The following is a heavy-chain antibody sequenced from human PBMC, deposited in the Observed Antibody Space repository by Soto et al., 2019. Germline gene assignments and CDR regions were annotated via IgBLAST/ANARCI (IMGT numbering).Heavy chain of an antibody. J-gene: IGHJ6*03. D-gene: IGHD6-6*01. CDR2: MNPNSGNT. CDR1: GYTFTSYD. CDR3: ARVGVAARLNYYYMDV. V-gene: IGHV1-8*01. Sequence: ASVKVSCKASGYTFTSYDINWVRQATGQGLEWMGWMNPNSGNTGYAQKFQGRVTMTRNTSISTAYMELSSLRSEDTAVYYCARVGVAARLNYYYMDVWGKGTTVTVSS.